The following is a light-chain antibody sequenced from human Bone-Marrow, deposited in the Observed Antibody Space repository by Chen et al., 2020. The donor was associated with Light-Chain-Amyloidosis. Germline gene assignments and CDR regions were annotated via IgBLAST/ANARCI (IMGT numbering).Light chain of an antibody. V-gene: IGLV2-23*02. CDR1: SSDVGTYNL. CDR3: CSYAGSRTRV. CDR2: AVT. Sequence: QSALAQPASVSGSAGQSITISCTGTSSDVGTYNLVSWYQQHPGRAPKLMIYAVTQRPSGVSSRFFCSRSGNTASHTVSGLQDTDEADFYGCSYAGSRTRVSGGGNKLTVL. J-gene: IGLJ3*02.